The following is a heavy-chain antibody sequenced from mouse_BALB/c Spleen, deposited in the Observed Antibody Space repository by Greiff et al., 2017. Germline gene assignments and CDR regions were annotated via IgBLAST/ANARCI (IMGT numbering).Heavy chain of an antibody. Sequence: EVQLVESGGGLVQPGGSRKLSCAASGFTFSSFGMHWVRQAPEKGLEWVAYISSGSSTIYYADTVKGRFTISRDNPKNTLFLQMTSLRSEDTAMYYCAREGYYGNYDGAMDYWGQGTSVTVSS. CDR1: GFTFSSFG. V-gene: IGHV5-17*02. D-gene: IGHD2-1*01. CDR2: ISSGSSTI. CDR3: AREGYYGNYDGAMDY. J-gene: IGHJ4*01.